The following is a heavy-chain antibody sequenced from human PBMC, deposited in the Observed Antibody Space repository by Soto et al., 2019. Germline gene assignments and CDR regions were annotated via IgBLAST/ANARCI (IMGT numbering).Heavy chain of an antibody. Sequence: SGGSLRLSCAASGFTFSSYSMNWVRQAPGKGLEWVSSISSSSSYIYYADSVKGRFTISRDNAKNSLYLQMNSLRAEDTAVYYCARDLVVPNYDFWSGPGYYYYMDVWGKGTTVTVSS. V-gene: IGHV3-21*01. D-gene: IGHD3-3*01. CDR2: ISSSSSYI. CDR3: ARDLVVPNYDFWSGPGYYYYMDV. J-gene: IGHJ6*03. CDR1: GFTFSSYS.